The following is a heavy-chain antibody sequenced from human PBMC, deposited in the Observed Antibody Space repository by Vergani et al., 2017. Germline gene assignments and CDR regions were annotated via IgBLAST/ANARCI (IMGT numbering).Heavy chain of an antibody. CDR3: ARPGIAAAQGYAFDI. CDR1: GYSFTSYW. J-gene: IGHJ3*02. D-gene: IGHD6-13*01. Sequence: VQLVQSGAEVKKPGASVKISCKGSGYSFTSYWIGWVRQMPGKGLEWMGIIYPGDSDTRYSPSFQGQVTISADKSISTAYLQWSSLKASDTAMYYCARPGIAAAQGYAFDIWGQGTMVTVSS. V-gene: IGHV5-51*01. CDR2: IYPGDSDT.